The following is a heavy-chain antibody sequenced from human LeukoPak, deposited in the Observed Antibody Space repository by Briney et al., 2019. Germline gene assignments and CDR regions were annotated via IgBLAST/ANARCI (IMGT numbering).Heavy chain of an antibody. CDR2: ISAYNGNT. J-gene: IGHJ4*02. V-gene: IGHV1-18*01. D-gene: IGHD2-2*01. CDR1: GYTFTSYG. CDR3: ARYYCSSTSCPRAFDY. Sequence: ASVKVSCKASGYTFTSYGISWVRQAPGQGLEWMGWISAYNGNTNYAQKLQCRVTMTTDTSTSTAYMELRSLRSDDTAVYYCARYYCSSTSCPRAFDYWGQGTLVTVSS.